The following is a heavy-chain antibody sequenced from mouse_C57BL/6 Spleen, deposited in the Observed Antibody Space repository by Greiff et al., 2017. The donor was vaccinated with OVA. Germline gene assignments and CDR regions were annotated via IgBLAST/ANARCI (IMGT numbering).Heavy chain of an antibody. Sequence: VHLVESGPGLVAPSQSLSITCTVSGFSLTSYGVDWVRQSPGKGLEWLGVIWGVGSTNYNSALKSRLSISKDNSKSQVFLKMNSLQTDDTAMYYCASDRDGNPFAYWGQGTLVTVSA. CDR3: ASDRDGNPFAY. D-gene: IGHD2-1*01. V-gene: IGHV2-6*01. CDR2: IWGVGST. CDR1: GFSLTSYG. J-gene: IGHJ3*01.